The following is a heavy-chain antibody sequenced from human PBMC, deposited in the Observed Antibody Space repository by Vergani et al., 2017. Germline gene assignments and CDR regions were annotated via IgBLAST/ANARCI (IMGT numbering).Heavy chain of an antibody. J-gene: IGHJ4*02. Sequence: EVQLLQSEGAVVQPGGSLRLSCVASGFTFSSHAMSWVRQGHGQGLELVSSIKNTGDSTHYADSVKGRFNISRDNSKNTLYLQMNSLRVEDTAGYYCGRGSDNYNWGQGTLVTVSS. CDR3: GRGSDNYN. CDR2: IKNTGDST. D-gene: IGHD5-24*01. V-gene: IGHV3-23*01. CDR1: GFTFSSHA.